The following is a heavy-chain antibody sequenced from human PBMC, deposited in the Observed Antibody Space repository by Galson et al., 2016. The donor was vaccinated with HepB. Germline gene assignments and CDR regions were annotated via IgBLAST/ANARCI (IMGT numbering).Heavy chain of an antibody. CDR3: ARFSSRDSGYNEDGFDF. CDR2: IYYSGST. CDR1: GGSISSGDYY. D-gene: IGHD5-12*01. V-gene: IGHV4-31*03. Sequence: TLSLTCTVSGGSISSGDYYWSWIRQHPEKGLEWIGYIYYSGSTYYNPSLKSRVTISLDTSKNQFSLKLSSVTAADTAVYYCARFSSRDSGYNEDGFDFWGQGTMGTGSS. J-gene: IGHJ3*01.